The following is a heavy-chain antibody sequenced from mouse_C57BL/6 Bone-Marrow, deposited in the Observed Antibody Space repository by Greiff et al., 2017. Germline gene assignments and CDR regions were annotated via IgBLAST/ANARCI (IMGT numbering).Heavy chain of an antibody. CDR2: IDPETGGT. V-gene: IGHV1-15*01. CDR3: TRLIYDGYWYYFDY. Sequence: VQLVESGAELVRPGASVTLSCKASGYTFTDYEMHWVKQTPVHGLEWIGAIDPETGGTAYNQKFKGKAILTADKSSSTAYMELRSLTSEDSAVYYCTRLIYDGYWYYFDYWGQGTTLTVSS. D-gene: IGHD2-3*01. CDR1: GYTFTDYE. J-gene: IGHJ2*01.